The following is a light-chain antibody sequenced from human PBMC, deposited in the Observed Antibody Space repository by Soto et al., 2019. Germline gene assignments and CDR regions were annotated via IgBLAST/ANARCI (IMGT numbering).Light chain of an antibody. V-gene: IGLV2-14*01. CDR1: SSDVGSYNY. J-gene: IGLJ3*02. Sequence: QSALTQPASVSGSPGQSITISCTGTSSDVGSYNYVSWYQQHPGKAPKLMIYEVNNRPSGVSNRFSGSKSGNTASLTISGLQAEDEANYYCSSYTSLSTRVFGGGTKLTVL. CDR2: EVN. CDR3: SSYTSLSTRV.